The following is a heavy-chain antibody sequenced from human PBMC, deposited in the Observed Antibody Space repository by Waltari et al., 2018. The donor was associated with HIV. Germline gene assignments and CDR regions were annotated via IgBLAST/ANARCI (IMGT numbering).Heavy chain of an antibody. Sequence: QLQLQESGPGLVKPSETLSLTCTVSGGSISSSSYYWGWIRQPPGKGLEWFGSIYYRGSTYYNPSLKSRVTISVDTSKNQFSLKLSSVTAADTAVYYCARAVQGYCSGGSCENYFDYWGQGTLVTVSS. J-gene: IGHJ4*02. CDR1: GGSISSSSYY. CDR2: IYYRGST. V-gene: IGHV4-39*01. CDR3: ARAVQGYCSGGSCENYFDY. D-gene: IGHD2-15*01.